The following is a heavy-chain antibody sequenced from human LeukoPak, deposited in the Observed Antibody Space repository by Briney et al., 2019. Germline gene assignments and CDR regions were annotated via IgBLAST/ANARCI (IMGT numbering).Heavy chain of an antibody. Sequence: SETLSLTCTVSGGSISSSNYYWGWIRQPPGKGLEWIGYIYYSGSTNYNPSLKSRVTISVDTSKNQFSLKLSSVTAADTAVYYCANQGAARYYFDYWGQGTLVTVSS. V-gene: IGHV4-61*05. CDR2: IYYSGST. CDR3: ANQGAARYYFDY. J-gene: IGHJ4*02. CDR1: GGSISSSNYY. D-gene: IGHD2-2*01.